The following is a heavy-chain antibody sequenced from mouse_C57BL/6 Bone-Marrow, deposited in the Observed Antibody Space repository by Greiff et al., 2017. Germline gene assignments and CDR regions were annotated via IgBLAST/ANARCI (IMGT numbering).Heavy chain of an antibody. D-gene: IGHD2-3*01. CDR3: ARHDYDGDAVDY. V-gene: IGHV1-62-2*01. CDR1: GYTFTEYT. Sequence: QVQLQQSGAELVKPGASVKLSCKASGYTFTEYTIHWVKQRPGQGLEWIGWFYPGSGSIKYNEKFKDKVTLTADKSSSTVYMELSRLTSGDSAVYVCARHDYDGDAVDYWGQGTSVTVSS. CDR2: FYPGSGSI. J-gene: IGHJ4*01.